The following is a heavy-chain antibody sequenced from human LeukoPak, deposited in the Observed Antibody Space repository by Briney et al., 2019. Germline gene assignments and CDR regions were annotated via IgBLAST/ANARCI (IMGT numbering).Heavy chain of an antibody. J-gene: IGHJ4*02. D-gene: IGHD5-12*01. Sequence: PGGSLRLSCAASGFTFSSYAMYWVRQAPGKGLEWVAVISYDGGDKFYADSVKGRFTISRDSPKNTLYLQMNSLRPEDTAVYYCARARPSMWIDYWGQGTLVTVSS. V-gene: IGHV3-30*04. CDR3: ARARPSMWIDY. CDR1: GFTFSSYA. CDR2: ISYDGGDK.